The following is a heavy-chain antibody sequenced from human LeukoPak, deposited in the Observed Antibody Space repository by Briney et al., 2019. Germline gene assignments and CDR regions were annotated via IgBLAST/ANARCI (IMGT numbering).Heavy chain of an antibody. J-gene: IGHJ4*02. D-gene: IGHD6-13*01. CDR1: GFTFSSYG. CDR2: ISATGGST. V-gene: IGHV3-23*01. CDR3: AKFPGIAAAGKETFDY. Sequence: GGSLGLSCAASGFTFSSYGITWVRQAPGKGLEWVSTISATGGSTYYADSVKGRFTISRDNSKNTLYLQMNSLRAEDTAVYYCAKFPGIAAAGKETFDYWGQGTLVTVSS.